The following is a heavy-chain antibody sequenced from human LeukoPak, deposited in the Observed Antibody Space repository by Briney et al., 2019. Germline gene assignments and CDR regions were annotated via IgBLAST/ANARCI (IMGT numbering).Heavy chain of an antibody. CDR2: IKQDGSVK. CDR3: AKFNTNPDYALDI. CDR1: GFAISSFW. D-gene: IGHD4-11*01. Sequence: GGSLRLSCAASGFAISSFWMTWVRPAPGKGLEWLANIKQDGSVKYYADSVKGRFTISRDNAENTLYLQMNSLRDEDTAIYHCAKFNTNPDYALDIWGQGTMVTVSS. J-gene: IGHJ3*02. V-gene: IGHV3-7*01.